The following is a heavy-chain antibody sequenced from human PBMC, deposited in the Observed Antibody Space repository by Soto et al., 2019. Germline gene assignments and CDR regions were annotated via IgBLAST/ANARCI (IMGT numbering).Heavy chain of an antibody. Sequence: QVQLVESGGSVVQPGRSLRLSCAASGFTFSSYAMHWVRQAPGKGLEWVAVISYDGSNKYYADSVKGRFTISRDNSKNTLYLQMNSLRAEDTAVYYCARLGRLQYFDYWGQGTLVTVSS. CDR3: ARLGRLQYFDY. J-gene: IGHJ4*02. CDR1: GFTFSSYA. V-gene: IGHV3-30-3*01. D-gene: IGHD2-15*01. CDR2: ISYDGSNK.